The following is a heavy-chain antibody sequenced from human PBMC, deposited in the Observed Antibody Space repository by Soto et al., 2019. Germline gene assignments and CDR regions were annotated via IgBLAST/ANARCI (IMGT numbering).Heavy chain of an antibody. D-gene: IGHD4-17*01. CDR3: ALSTTTVTHLKGWFDP. Sequence: GASVKVSCKTSGYNFTSHYIHWVRQAPGQRLESMGIIYPRGGSTIYAQKFQGRVTITRDTSASTAYMELSSLRSEDTAVYYCALSTTTVTHLKGWFDPWGQGTLVTVSS. V-gene: IGHV1-46*01. CDR1: GYNFTSHY. J-gene: IGHJ5*02. CDR2: IYPRGGST.